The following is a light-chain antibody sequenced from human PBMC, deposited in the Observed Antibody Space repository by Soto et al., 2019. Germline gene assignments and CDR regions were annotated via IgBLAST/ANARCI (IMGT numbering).Light chain of an antibody. CDR3: AVWDDSLNGLV. Sequence: QSVLTQPPSASGTPGQRVTISCSGGSSNIGSNTVNWYQQLPGTAPKLLIYTNNQRPSGVPDRFSGSKSGTSASLAISGLQSEDEADYYCAVWDDSLNGLVFGGGTKVTVL. CDR2: TNN. V-gene: IGLV1-44*01. J-gene: IGLJ2*01. CDR1: SSNIGSNT.